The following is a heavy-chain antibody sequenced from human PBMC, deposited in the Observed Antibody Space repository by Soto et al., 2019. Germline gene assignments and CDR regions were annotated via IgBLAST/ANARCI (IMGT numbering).Heavy chain of an antibody. J-gene: IGHJ5*02. V-gene: IGHV3-30*18. Sequence: QVQLVESGGGVVQPGRSQRLSCAASGFPFSSYGMNWVRQAPGKGLEWVAFISYDGISEYYADSVKGRFTISRDNSKNTLFLQMNSLRTEDTAVYHCAKDQVTTGWYKWSWFDPWGQGTLVAVSS. D-gene: IGHD6-19*01. CDR2: ISYDGISE. CDR3: AKDQVTTGWYKWSWFDP. CDR1: GFPFSSYG.